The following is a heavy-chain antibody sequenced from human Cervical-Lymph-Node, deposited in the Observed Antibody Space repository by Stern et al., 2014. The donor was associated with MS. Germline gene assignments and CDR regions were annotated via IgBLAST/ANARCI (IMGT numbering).Heavy chain of an antibody. D-gene: IGHD6-19*01. V-gene: IGHV3-48*02. CDR1: GFTFSTYS. CDR3: TRSDGSGWYGDS. Sequence: EVHLVESGGGLIKPGGSLRLSCAASGFTFSTYSMNWVRQAPGKGLEWVAYISRRSRTNYADSVKGRFTISRDNAKNSLYLQMNSLRDEDTAVYYCTRSDGSGWYGDSWGQGTLVTVSS. J-gene: IGHJ1*01. CDR2: ISRRSRT.